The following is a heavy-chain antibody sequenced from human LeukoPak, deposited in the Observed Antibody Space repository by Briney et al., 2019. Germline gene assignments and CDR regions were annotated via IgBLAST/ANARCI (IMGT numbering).Heavy chain of an antibody. D-gene: IGHD1-26*01. V-gene: IGHV3-23*01. J-gene: IGHJ4*02. CDR3: AKGGKWDVTSFDY. CDR1: GFTFTSYS. Sequence: GGSLRLSCAASGFTFTSYSMNWVRQAPGQGLEWVSTISGGGGSTYYADSVKGRFTISRDNSKNTLYLQVNSLRAEDTAVYYCAKGGKWDVTSFDYWGQGTLATVSS. CDR2: ISGGGGST.